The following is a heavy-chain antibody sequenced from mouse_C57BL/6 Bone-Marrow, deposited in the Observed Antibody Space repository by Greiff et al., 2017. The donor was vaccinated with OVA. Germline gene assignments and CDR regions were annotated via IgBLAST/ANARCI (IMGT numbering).Heavy chain of an antibody. D-gene: IGHD1-3*01. CDR3: ARDDSGRGDY. CDR2: IYIGNGYT. V-gene: IGHV1-58*01. CDR1: GYTFTSYG. J-gene: IGHJ4*01. Sequence: SGAELVRPGSSVKLSCKTSGYTFTSYGINWVKQRPGQGLEWIGYIYIGNGYTDYNEKFKGKATLTSDKSSSTAYMQLSSLTSEDSAICFCARDDSGRGDYWGQGTSVTVSS.